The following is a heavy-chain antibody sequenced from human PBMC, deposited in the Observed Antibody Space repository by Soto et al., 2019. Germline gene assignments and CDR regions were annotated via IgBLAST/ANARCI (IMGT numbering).Heavy chain of an antibody. J-gene: IGHJ4*02. Sequence: QVQLVESGGGVVQPGRSLRLSCAASGFIFKGFGMHWVRQAPGKGLEWVAVIRFDGSNIYYADSVKGRFTISRDNSKNTLYLQRDSLRAEDTAVYYCARGGVGGTVFFGYLDYWGQGALVTVSS. D-gene: IGHD3-3*01. CDR3: ARGGVGGTVFFGYLDY. CDR2: IRFDGSNI. CDR1: GFIFKGFG. V-gene: IGHV3-33*01.